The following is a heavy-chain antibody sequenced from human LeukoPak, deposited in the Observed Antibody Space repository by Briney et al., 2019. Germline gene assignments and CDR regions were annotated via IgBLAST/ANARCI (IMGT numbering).Heavy chain of an antibody. CDR2: INPNSGGT. V-gene: IGHV1-2*02. J-gene: IGHJ2*01. D-gene: IGHD6-25*01. Sequence: ASVKVSCKASGYTFTGYYMHWVRQAPGQGLEWRGWINPNSGGTNYAQKFQGRVTMTRDPSISTAYMELSRLRSDDTAVYYCAGGARIAAAAGWYFDLWGRGTLVTVSS. CDR1: GYTFTGYY. CDR3: AGGARIAAAAGWYFDL.